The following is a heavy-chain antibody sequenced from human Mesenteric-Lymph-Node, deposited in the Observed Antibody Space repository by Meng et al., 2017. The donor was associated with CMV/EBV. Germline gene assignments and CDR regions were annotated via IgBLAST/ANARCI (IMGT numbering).Heavy chain of an antibody. CDR1: EFSVSNNE. V-gene: IGHV3-53*01. J-gene: IGHJ3*02. Sequence: GESLKISCAASEFSVSNNEMSWVRQAPGKGLEWVSVIYSDGRTYYADPVKGRFTISRDTSKNTLYLQMNSLRAEDTAVYYCAKDLEPGAYCGGDCYLGAFDIWGQGTMVTVSS. CDR2: IYSDGRT. CDR3: AKDLEPGAYCGGDCYLGAFDI. D-gene: IGHD2-21*01.